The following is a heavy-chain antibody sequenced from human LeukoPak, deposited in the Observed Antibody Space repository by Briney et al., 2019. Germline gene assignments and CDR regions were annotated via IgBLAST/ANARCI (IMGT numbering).Heavy chain of an antibody. CDR1: GGSISSFY. CDR3: ARETSQKGAHYMDV. CDR2: IYTSGNT. V-gene: IGHV4-4*07. Sequence: NPSETLSLTCTVSGGSISSFYWSWIRQPAGKGLEWIGRIYTSGNTNYNPSLKSRVTMSVDTSKNQFSLKLSSVTAADTAVYYCARETSQKGAHYMDVWGKGTTVTISS. D-gene: IGHD3-16*01. J-gene: IGHJ6*03.